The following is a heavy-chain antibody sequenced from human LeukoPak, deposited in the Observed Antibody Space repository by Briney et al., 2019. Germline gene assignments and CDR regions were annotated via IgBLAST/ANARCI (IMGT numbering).Heavy chain of an antibody. D-gene: IGHD6-13*01. J-gene: IGHJ4*02. Sequence: ASVKVSCKASGYTFTSYGISWVRQAPGRGLEWMGWISAYNGNTNYAQKLQGRVTMTTDTSTSTAYMELRSLRSDDTAVYYYARDLGALAAAGTGASVYWGQGTLVTVSS. CDR3: ARDLGALAAAGTGASVY. CDR1: GYTFTSYG. CDR2: ISAYNGNT. V-gene: IGHV1-18*01.